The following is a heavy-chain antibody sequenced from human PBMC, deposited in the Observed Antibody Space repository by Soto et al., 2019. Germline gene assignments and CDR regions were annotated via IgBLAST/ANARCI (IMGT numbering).Heavy chain of an antibody. D-gene: IGHD3-16*01. CDR3: ARRSPWFGDAFDI. V-gene: IGHV3-23*01. Sequence: TGGSLRLSCAASGFTFSSYAMSWVRQAPGKGLEWVSAISGSGGSTYYADSVKGRFTISRDNSKNTLYLQMNSLRAEDTAVYYCARRSPWFGDAFDIWGQGTMVTVSS. J-gene: IGHJ3*02. CDR2: ISGSGGST. CDR1: GFTFSSYA.